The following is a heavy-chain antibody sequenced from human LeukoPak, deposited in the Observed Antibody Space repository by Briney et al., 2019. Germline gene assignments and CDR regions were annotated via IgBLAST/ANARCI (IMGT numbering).Heavy chain of an antibody. J-gene: IGHJ4*02. Sequence: PSETLSLTCSVSGGSISSSNWWSWVRQPPGKGLECIGEINHSGSTNYNPSLMSRVTVSVDKSKNHFSLKLSSVTAADTAVYYCARDSCNNGSCYVDYWGQGTLVTVSS. CDR3: ARDSCNNGSCYVDY. D-gene: IGHD2-8*01. V-gene: IGHV4-4*02. CDR2: INHSGST. CDR1: GGSISSSNW.